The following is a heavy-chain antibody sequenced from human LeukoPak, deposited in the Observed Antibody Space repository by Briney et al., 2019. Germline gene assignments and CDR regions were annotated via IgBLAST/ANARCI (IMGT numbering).Heavy chain of an antibody. CDR3: TRENRGHFWSLSDY. J-gene: IGHJ4*02. CDR1: GFTFGDYA. Sequence: GGSLRLSCTASGFTFGDYAMSWVRQAPGKGLEWVGFIRSKAYGGTTEYAASVKGRFTISRGDSKSIAYLQMNSLKTEDTAVYYCTRENRGHFWSLSDYWGQGTLVTVSS. D-gene: IGHD3-3*01. V-gene: IGHV3-49*04. CDR2: IRSKAYGGTT.